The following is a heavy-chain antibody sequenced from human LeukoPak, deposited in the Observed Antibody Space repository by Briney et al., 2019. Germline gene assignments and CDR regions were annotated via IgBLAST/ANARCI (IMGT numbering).Heavy chain of an antibody. J-gene: IGHJ6*03. Sequence: LAGGSLRLSCAASGFTFSSYEMNWVRQAPGKGLEWVSYISSSGSTIYYANSVKGRFTISRDNAKKSLYLQMNSLRAEDTAVYYCARRTGRYYMDVWGKGTTVTVSS. CDR1: GFTFSSYE. CDR2: ISSSGSTI. CDR3: ARRTGRYYMDV. D-gene: IGHD1-26*01. V-gene: IGHV3-48*03.